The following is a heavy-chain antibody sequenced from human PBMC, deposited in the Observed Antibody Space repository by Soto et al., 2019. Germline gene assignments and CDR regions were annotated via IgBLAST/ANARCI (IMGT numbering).Heavy chain of an antibody. CDR3: ARSIVVVTALDY. J-gene: IGHJ4*02. V-gene: IGHV1-3*05. CDR1: GYTFTSYA. Sequence: QVPLVQSGAEEKKPGASVKVSCKASGYTFTSYAMHWVRQAPGQRLEWMGWINAGNGNTKYSQKFQGRVTITRDTSASTADMELRSLRSEDTAVYCCARSIVVVTALDYWGQGTLVTVSS. CDR2: INAGNGNT. D-gene: IGHD2-21*02.